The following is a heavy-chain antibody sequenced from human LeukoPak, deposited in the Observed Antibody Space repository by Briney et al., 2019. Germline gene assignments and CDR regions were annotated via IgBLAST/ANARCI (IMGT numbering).Heavy chain of an antibody. D-gene: IGHD3-9*01. CDR3: ARGYYDLFAGYSQAPPYYFDY. J-gene: IGHJ4*02. CDR1: GGSISSGGYY. V-gene: IGHV4-31*03. CDR2: IYYSGST. Sequence: SQTLSLTCTVSGGSISSGGYYWSWIRQHPGKGLEWIGYIYYSGSTYYNPSLKSRLTISVDTSKNQFSLKLSSVTAADTAVYYCARGYYDLFAGYSQAPPYYFDYWGQGTLVTVSS.